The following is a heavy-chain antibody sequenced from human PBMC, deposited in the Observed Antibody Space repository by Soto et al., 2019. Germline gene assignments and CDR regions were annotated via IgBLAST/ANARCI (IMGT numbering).Heavy chain of an antibody. J-gene: IGHJ5*02. CDR3: AHRPWYGSGSYDWFDP. CDR1: GFSLSTSGVG. CDR2: IYWDDDK. V-gene: IGHV2-5*02. Sequence: QITLKESGPTLVKPTQTLTLTCTFSGFSLSTSGVGVGWIRQPPGKALEWLALIYWDDDKRYSPSLKSRLTITKDTSKNQVVLTMTNMDPVDTATYYCAHRPWYGSGSYDWFDPWGQGTLVTVSS. D-gene: IGHD3-10*01.